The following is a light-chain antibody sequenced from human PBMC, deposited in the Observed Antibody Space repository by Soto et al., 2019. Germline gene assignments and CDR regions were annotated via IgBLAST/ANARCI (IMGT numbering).Light chain of an antibody. J-gene: IGKJ1*01. CDR2: AAS. CDR3: QKYKSAPRT. Sequence: DIQMTQSPSSLSASVGDRVTITCRASQGISNYLAWYQQKPGKVPKLLIYAASTLQSGVPSRFSGSGSGTDFTLTISSLQPEDDATYYWQKYKSAPRTFGQGTKVEIK. V-gene: IGKV1-27*01. CDR1: QGISNY.